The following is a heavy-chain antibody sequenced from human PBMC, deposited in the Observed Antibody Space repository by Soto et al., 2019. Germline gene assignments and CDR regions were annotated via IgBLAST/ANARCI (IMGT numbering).Heavy chain of an antibody. CDR3: ARDQSDVLHLYYNYYGLDV. Sequence: ASVKVSCKASGYTFSNYGVSWVRQAPGQGLEWMGWISAYNGNTNYAQNFQGRVTITTDTSTSTAYMELRSLRSDDTAVYYCARDQSDVLHLYYNYYGLDVWGQGTTVTVSS. CDR2: ISAYNGNT. CDR1: GYTFSNYG. D-gene: IGHD4-4*01. J-gene: IGHJ6*02. V-gene: IGHV1-18*04.